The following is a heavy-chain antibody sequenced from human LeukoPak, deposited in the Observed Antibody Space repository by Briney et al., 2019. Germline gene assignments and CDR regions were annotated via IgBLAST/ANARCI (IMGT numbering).Heavy chain of an antibody. CDR3: AKAFLGATPWGAFDY. Sequence: GGSLRLPCAASGFTVSSNYMSWVRQAPGKGLEWVAVISYDGSNKYYADSVKGRFTISRDNSKNTLYLQMNSLRAEDTAVYYCAKAFLGATPWGAFDYWGQGTLVTVSS. CDR2: ISYDGSNK. J-gene: IGHJ4*02. CDR1: GFTVSSNY. V-gene: IGHV3-30*18. D-gene: IGHD1-26*01.